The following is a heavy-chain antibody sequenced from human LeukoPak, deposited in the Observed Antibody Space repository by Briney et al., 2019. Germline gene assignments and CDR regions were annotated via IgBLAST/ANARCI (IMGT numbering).Heavy chain of an antibody. V-gene: IGHV4-61*02. CDR3: AREGVVVVAAAFGY. CDR2: IYTSGST. Sequence: SQTLSLTCTVSGGSISSGSYYWSWIRQPAGKGLEWIGRIYTSGSTNYNPSLKSRVTISVDTSKNQFSLKLSSVTAADTAVYYCAREGVVVVAAAFGYWGQGTLVTVSS. J-gene: IGHJ4*02. D-gene: IGHD2-15*01. CDR1: GGSISSGSYY.